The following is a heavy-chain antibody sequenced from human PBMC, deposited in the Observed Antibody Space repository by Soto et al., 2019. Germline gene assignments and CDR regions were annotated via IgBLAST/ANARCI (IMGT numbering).Heavy chain of an antibody. V-gene: IGHV1-69*13. CDR2: IIPIFGTA. CDR1: GGTFSSYA. D-gene: IGHD3-10*01. CDR3: ARAIPREGFGELLPYYYYYYGMDV. J-gene: IGHJ6*02. Sequence: GASVKVSCKASGGTFSSYAISWVRQAPGQGLEWMGGIIPIFGTANYAQKFQGRVTITADESTSTAYMELSSLRSEDTAVYYCARAIPREGFGELLPYYYYYYGMDVWGQGTTVTVSS.